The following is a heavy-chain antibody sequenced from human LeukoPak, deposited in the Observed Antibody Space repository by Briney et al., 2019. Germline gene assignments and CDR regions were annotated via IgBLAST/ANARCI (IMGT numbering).Heavy chain of an antibody. CDR2: IHPGGGT. CDR1: GVSISISNW. V-gene: IGHV4-4*02. Sequence: SGTLSLTCAVSGVSISISNWWSWVRQPAGKGLEWIAEIHPGGGTKYNPSLKSRVTISMDKSKNQFSLSLNSVTAADTAVYYCARDPHDGSYGMDVWGQGTTVTVSS. CDR3: ARDPHDGSYGMDV. D-gene: IGHD5-24*01. J-gene: IGHJ6*02.